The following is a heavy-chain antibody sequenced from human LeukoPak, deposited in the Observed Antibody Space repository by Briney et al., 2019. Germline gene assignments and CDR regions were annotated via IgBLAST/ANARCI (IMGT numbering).Heavy chain of an antibody. CDR2: IYSGGST. CDR1: GFLVSSKY. Sequence: GGSLRLSCSASGFLVSSKYMSWVRQAPGKGLEWVSVIYSGGSTYYADSVKGRFTISRDNSKNTVYLQMNSLRAEDTAVYYCANLIQLESFFDYWGQGTLVTVSS. V-gene: IGHV3-66*01. CDR3: ANLIQLESFFDY. J-gene: IGHJ4*02. D-gene: IGHD5-18*01.